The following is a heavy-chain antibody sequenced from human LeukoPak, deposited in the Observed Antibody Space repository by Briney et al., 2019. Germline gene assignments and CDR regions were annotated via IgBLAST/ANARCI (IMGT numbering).Heavy chain of an antibody. J-gene: IGHJ4*02. V-gene: IGHV4-39*07. CDR1: GGSISSSSYY. CDR3: AREGPRPFVVVTAVPFDY. Sequence: PSETLSLTCTVSGGSISSSSYYWGWIRQPPGKGLEWIGSIYYSGSTYYNPSLKSRVTISVDTSKNQFSLKLSSVTAADTAVYYCAREGPRPFVVVTAVPFDYWGQGTLVTVSS. D-gene: IGHD2-21*02. CDR2: IYYSGST.